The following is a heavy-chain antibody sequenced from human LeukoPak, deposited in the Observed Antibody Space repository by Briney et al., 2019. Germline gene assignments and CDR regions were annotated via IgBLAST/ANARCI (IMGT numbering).Heavy chain of an antibody. CDR3: ARVSAKTDSGSYYYYGMDV. V-gene: IGHV4-34*01. Sequence: SSETLSLTCAVYGGSFSGYYWSWIRQPPGKGLEWIGEINHSGSTNYNPSLKSRVTISVDTSKNQFSLKLSSVTAADTAVYYCARVSAKTDSGSYYYYGMDVWGQGTTVTVSS. CDR1: GGSFSGYY. CDR2: INHSGST. J-gene: IGHJ6*02. D-gene: IGHD1-26*01.